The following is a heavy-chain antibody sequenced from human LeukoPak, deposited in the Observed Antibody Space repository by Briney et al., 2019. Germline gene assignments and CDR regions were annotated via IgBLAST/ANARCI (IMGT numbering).Heavy chain of an antibody. CDR3: AKLYGSVGRRYFAY. CDR2: ISDSGVYT. J-gene: IGHJ4*02. V-gene: IGHV3-23*01. Sequence: GGSLRLSCAASGFTVSNYAMSWVRQAPGKGLEWASVISDSGVYTYYADSVKGRFTISRDNSKNTLYLQMNSLRAEDTAVYYCAKLYGSVGRRYFAYWGQGTLVTVSS. D-gene: IGHD2-8*01. CDR1: GFTVSNYA.